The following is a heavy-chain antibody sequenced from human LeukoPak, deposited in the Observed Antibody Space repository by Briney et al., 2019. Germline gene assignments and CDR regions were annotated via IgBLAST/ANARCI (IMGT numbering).Heavy chain of an antibody. V-gene: IGHV1-2*04. J-gene: IGHJ5*02. CDR2: INPNSGGT. CDR1: GYTFNNYD. CDR3: ARSARSSSRTIVNWFDP. Sequence: GASVKVSCKASGYTFNNYDINWVRQATGQGLEWMGWINPNSGGTNYAQKFQGWVTMSRDTSISTAYMELSRLRSDDTAVYYCARSARSSSRTIVNWFDPWGQGTLVTVSS. D-gene: IGHD6-13*01.